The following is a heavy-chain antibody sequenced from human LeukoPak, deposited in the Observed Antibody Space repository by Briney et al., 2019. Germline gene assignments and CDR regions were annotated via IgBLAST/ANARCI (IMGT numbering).Heavy chain of an antibody. J-gene: IGHJ4*02. CDR1: GFTFSSYA. CDR3: TNRYYFDS. D-gene: IGHD3-10*01. CDR2: IYSGGST. Sequence: GGSLRLSCAASGFTFSSYAMSWVRQAPGKGLEWVSVIYSGGSTYYADSVKDRFTISRDNSKNMLYLQMNSLRAEDTAVYYCTNRYYFDSWGQGTLVTVSS. V-gene: IGHV3-23*03.